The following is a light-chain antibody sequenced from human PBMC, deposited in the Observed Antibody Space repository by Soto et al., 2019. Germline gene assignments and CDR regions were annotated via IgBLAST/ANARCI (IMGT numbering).Light chain of an antibody. CDR2: DAS. V-gene: IGKV3-11*01. Sequence: FTQSTDNLSDFPGERATLSCRARQSVSSIVVWYQQQPGAATRLLYYDASNRATGPPTLFSGRGSGTDFTLTISSLEPEDFAVYCCQHRSNWFTFGQGTRLEIK. CDR3: QHRSNWFT. CDR1: QSVSSI. J-gene: IGKJ5*01.